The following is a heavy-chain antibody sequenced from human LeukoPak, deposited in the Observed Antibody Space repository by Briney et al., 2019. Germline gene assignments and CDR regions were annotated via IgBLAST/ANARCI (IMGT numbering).Heavy chain of an antibody. CDR3: TRATGWLSDY. CDR2: ISPYNGDT. J-gene: IGHJ4*02. CDR1: GFFTNCD. D-gene: IGHD6-19*01. V-gene: IGHV1-18*04. Sequence: ASVKVSCKTSGFFTNCDINWVRQAPGQRLEWMGWISPYNGDTKYAQKFQDRVTMTTDISTSTTYLELRSLKSDDTALYYCTRATGWLSDYWGQGTLVTVS.